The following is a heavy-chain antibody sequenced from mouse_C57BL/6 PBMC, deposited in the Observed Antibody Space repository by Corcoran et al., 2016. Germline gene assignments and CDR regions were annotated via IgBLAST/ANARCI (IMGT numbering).Heavy chain of an antibody. CDR1: GYTFTDYY. V-gene: IGHV1-76*01. Sequence: QVQLKQPGAELVRPGASVKLSCKASGYTFTDYYINWVKQRPGQGLEWIARIYPGSGNTYYNEKFKGKATLTAEKSSSTAYMQLSSLTSEDSAVYFCARETPTVHYFDYWGQGTTLTVSS. J-gene: IGHJ2*01. CDR3: ARETPTVHYFDY. D-gene: IGHD1-1*01. CDR2: IYPGSGNT.